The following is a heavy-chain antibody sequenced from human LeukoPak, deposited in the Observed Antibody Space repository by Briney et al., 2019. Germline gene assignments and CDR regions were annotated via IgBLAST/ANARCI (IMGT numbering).Heavy chain of an antibody. J-gene: IGHJ5*02. Sequence: SETLSLTCAVYGGSFSGYYWSWIRQPPGKGLEWIGEINHSGSTNYNPSLKSRVTISLDTSKNQFSLKLSSVPAADTAVYYCASRFRRRIDPWAQGTLVTVSS. V-gene: IGHV4-34*01. D-gene: IGHD3-16*01. CDR1: GGSFSGYY. CDR2: INHSGST. CDR3: ASRFRRRIDP.